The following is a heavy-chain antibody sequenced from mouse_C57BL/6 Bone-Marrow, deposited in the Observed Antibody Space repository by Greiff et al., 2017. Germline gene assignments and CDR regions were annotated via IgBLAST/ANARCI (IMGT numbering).Heavy chain of an antibody. D-gene: IGHD3-2*02. CDR1: GYTFTSYW. J-gene: IGHJ3*01. V-gene: IGHV1-59*01. CDR2: IDPSDSYT. CDR3: ARSQLRLPPWFAY. Sequence: QVQLQQPGAELVRPGTSVKLSCKASGYTFTSYWMHWVKQRPGQGLEWIGVIDPSDSYTNYNQKFKGKATLTVATSSSTAYMQLSSLTSEDTAVYYGARSQLRLPPWFAYWGQGTLVTVSA.